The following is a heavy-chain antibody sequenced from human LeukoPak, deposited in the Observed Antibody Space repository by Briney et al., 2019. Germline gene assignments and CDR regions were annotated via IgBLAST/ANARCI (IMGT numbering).Heavy chain of an antibody. D-gene: IGHD6-19*01. CDR3: ARISGWYCDY. Sequence: GESLKISCAASGFTFSSYEMNWVRQAPGEGLQWISYISSRGGTIKYADSVKGRFTISRDNAKNSLYLQMNSLRAEDTAVYYCARISGWYCDYWGQGTLVTVSS. CDR1: GFTFSSYE. CDR2: ISSRGGTI. J-gene: IGHJ4*02. V-gene: IGHV3-48*03.